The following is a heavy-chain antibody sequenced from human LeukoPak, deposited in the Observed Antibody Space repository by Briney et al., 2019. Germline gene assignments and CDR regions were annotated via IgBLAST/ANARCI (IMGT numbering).Heavy chain of an antibody. V-gene: IGHV1-2*02. CDR3: ARVDSRLLWFGELSGTFDY. J-gene: IGHJ4*02. CDR2: INPNSGGT. Sequence: ASVKVSCKASGYTFTGYYMHWVRQAPGQGLEWMGWINPNSGGTNYAQKFQGRVTMTRDTSISTAYMELSRLRSDDAAVYYCARVDSRLLWFGELSGTFDYWGQGTLVTVSS. CDR1: GYTFTGYY. D-gene: IGHD3-10*01.